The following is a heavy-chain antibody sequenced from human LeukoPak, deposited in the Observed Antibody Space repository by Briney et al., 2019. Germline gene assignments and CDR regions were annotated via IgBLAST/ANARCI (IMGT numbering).Heavy chain of an antibody. V-gene: IGHV5-51*01. J-gene: IGHJ5*02. CDR2: IYPGDSDT. D-gene: IGHD4-17*01. Sequence: GESLKISCKTSRYSFTYYYIAWVRQMPGKGLEWMGIIYPGDSDTRYSPSFQGQVTISADNSMKTAYLQFNSLQASDTAIYYCARATTPAGDGGWFDPWGQGTLVTVSS. CDR1: RYSFTYYY. CDR3: ARATTPAGDGGWFDP.